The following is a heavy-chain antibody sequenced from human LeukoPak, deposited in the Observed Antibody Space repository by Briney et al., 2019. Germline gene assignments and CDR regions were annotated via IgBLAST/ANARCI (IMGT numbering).Heavy chain of an antibody. J-gene: IGHJ4*02. Sequence: PSETLSLTCTVSGGSVSSGSYYWSWIRQPPGKGLEWIGYIYYSGSTNYNPSLKSRFTISVDTSKNQFSLKLSSVTAADTAVYYCAACDIVVVPAGYNYWGQGTLVTVSS. D-gene: IGHD2-2*01. CDR2: IYYSGST. V-gene: IGHV4-61*01. CDR3: AACDIVVVPAGYNY. CDR1: GGSVSSGSYY.